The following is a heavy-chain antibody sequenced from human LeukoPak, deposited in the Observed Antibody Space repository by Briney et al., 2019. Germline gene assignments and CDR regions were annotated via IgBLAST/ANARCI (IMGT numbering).Heavy chain of an antibody. CDR3: ARASYGALVGDERG. V-gene: IGHV1-2*02. CDR2: INPNTGDT. Sequence: ASVKVSCKASGYTFIGYYMHWVRQAPGQGLEWTGWINPNTGDTDYAQEFQGRVTMTRDTSNSTAYMELRRLRSDDTAVYYCARASYGALVGDERGWGQGTLVTVSS. J-gene: IGHJ1*01. D-gene: IGHD4-17*01. CDR1: GYTFIGYY.